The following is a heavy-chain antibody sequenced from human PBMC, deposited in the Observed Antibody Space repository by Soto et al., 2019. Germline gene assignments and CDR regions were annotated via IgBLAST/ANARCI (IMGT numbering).Heavy chain of an antibody. Sequence: EVELLDSGGGLVQPGGSLRLSCAASGFTFSSYAMSWVRQAPGEGLEWVSTVSGSGGNTYYADSVKGRFTISRDNSKNTLYLQINRLRAEDSAVYFCAKAQARSGPNYFDYWGQGTLVSVPS. CDR2: VSGSGGNT. CDR3: AKAQARSGPNYFDY. D-gene: IGHD3-3*01. CDR1: GFTFSSYA. J-gene: IGHJ4*02. V-gene: IGHV3-23*01.